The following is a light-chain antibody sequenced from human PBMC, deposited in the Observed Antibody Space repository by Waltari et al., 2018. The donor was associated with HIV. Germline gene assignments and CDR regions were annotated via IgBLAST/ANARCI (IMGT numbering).Light chain of an antibody. Sequence: QSALTQPRSVSGSPGQSVTISCTGTSSDVGGYNYVSWYQQHPGKAPKLMIYDVTKRPSGVPDRCSGSKSGNTASLTISGLQAEDEADYFCCSYAGGYTLVFGGGTKLTVL. CDR3: CSYAGGYTLV. CDR1: SSDVGGYNY. V-gene: IGLV2-11*01. CDR2: DVT. J-gene: IGLJ3*02.